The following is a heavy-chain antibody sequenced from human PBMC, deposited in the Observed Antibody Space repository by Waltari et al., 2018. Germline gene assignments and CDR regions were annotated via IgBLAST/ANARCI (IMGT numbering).Heavy chain of an antibody. CDR1: GFTFSSYW. V-gene: IGHV3-7*01. CDR2: IKQDGSEK. D-gene: IGHD3-16*01. CDR3: AGELGLGDAFDI. Sequence: EVQLVESGGGLVQPGGSLRLSCAASGFTFSSYWMSWVRQAPGKGLEWVANIKQDGSEKYYVDSVKGRFTSSRDNAKNALYLQMNSLRAEDTAVYYCAGELGLGDAFDIWGQGTMVTVSS. J-gene: IGHJ3*02.